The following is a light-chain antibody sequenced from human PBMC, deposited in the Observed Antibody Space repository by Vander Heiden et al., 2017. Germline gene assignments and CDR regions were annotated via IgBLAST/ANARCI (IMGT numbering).Light chain of an antibody. CDR3: QQDDSYPWT. Sequence: AIRMTQSPSSLSASTGDRVTITCRASQGISSYLAWYQQKPGKAPKLLIYAASTLQSGVPSRFSGSGSGTDFTLTISCLQSEDFATYYCQQDDSYPWTFGQGTKVXIK. CDR1: QGISSY. CDR2: AAS. V-gene: IGKV1-8*01. J-gene: IGKJ1*01.